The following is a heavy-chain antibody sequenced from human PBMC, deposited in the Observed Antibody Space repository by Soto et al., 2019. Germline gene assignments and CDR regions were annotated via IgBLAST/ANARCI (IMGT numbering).Heavy chain of an antibody. CDR1: GFTFSSYA. J-gene: IGHJ6*02. D-gene: IGHD2-2*01. Sequence: GGSLRLSCAASGFTFSSYAMSWVRQAPGKGLEWVSAISSSGGSTYYADSVKGRFTISRDNSKNTLYLQMNSLRAEDTAVYYCAKDARRVVPAAIGSHYYYGMDVWGQGTTVTVSS. V-gene: IGHV3-23*01. CDR2: ISSSGGST. CDR3: AKDARRVVPAAIGSHYYYGMDV.